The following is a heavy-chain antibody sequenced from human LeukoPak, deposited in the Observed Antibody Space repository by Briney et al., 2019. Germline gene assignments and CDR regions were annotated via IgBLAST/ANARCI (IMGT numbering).Heavy chain of an antibody. CDR3: ARDCSGGSCGPYAFDI. CDR1: GFTFSSYS. V-gene: IGHV3-21*01. Sequence: GGSLRLSCAASGFTFSSYSMNWVRQAPGKGLEWVSSISSSSSYIYYADSVKGRFTISRDNAKKSLYLQMNSLRVEDTAVYYCARDCSGGSCGPYAFDIWGQGTMVTVSS. CDR2: ISSSSSYI. J-gene: IGHJ3*02. D-gene: IGHD2-15*01.